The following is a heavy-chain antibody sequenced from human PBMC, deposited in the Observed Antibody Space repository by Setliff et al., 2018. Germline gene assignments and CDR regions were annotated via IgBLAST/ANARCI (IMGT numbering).Heavy chain of an antibody. J-gene: IGHJ4*02. Sequence: ASVKVSCKASAYPSLSYGISWVRQAPGQGPEWIGWISAYTGNADYAQNFQGRVTLTTDTSTNTAYMELRSLRSDDTAVYYCARAPRLEWILPTFDYWGQGTPVTVSS. V-gene: IGHV1-18*01. CDR3: ARAPRLEWILPTFDY. D-gene: IGHD3-3*01. CDR2: ISAYTGNA. CDR1: AYPSLSYG.